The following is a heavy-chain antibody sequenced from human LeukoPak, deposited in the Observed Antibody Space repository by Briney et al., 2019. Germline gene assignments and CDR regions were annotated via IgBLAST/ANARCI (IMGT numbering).Heavy chain of an antibody. J-gene: IGHJ4*02. CDR3: ARVIRGYCSSTSCQIAYYFDY. D-gene: IGHD2-2*01. V-gene: IGHV4-31*03. CDR2: IYYSGST. Sequence: SETLSLTCTVSGGSISSGGYYWSWIRQHPGKGLEWLGYIYYSGSTYYNPSLKSRVTISVDTSKNQFSLKLSSVTAADTAVYYCARVIRGYCSSTSCQIAYYFDYWGQGTLVTVSS. CDR1: GGSISSGGYY.